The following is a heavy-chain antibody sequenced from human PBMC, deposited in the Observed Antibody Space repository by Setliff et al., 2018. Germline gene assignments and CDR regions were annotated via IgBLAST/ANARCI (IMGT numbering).Heavy chain of an antibody. CDR2: IYYTGST. Sequence: PSETLSLTCTVSNGSISISDSYWGWIRQSPGKRLEWIGSIYYTGSTSYKQSLEGRVTISVDTSKNQFSLRLSSVTAADTAVYYCARQAGLRGYYGSNSLYYFDFWGQGTLVTVSS. D-gene: IGHD3-10*01. J-gene: IGHJ4*02. CDR3: ARQAGLRGYYGSNSLYYFDF. V-gene: IGHV4-39*01. CDR1: NGSISISDSY.